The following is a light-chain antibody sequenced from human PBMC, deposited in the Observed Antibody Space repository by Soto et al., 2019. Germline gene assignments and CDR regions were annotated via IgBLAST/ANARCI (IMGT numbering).Light chain of an antibody. J-gene: IGKJ1*01. CDR1: QSIPSDTY. CDR3: PPYGCFTPT. V-gene: IGKV3-20*01. Sequence: EIVLTQSPGTLSLSPGDRATLSCRASQSIPSDTYLAWFQQKPGQAPRLLIYGAFSRASGVPDKFSGSGSGKGFTLHLRPLEPREFCVDFWPPYGCFTPTFGQGTKVEI. CDR2: GAF.